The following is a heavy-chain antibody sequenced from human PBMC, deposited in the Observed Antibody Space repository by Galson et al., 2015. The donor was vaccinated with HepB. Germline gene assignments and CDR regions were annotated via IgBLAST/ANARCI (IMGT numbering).Heavy chain of an antibody. CDR1: GFSLNTSGMC. V-gene: IGHV2-70*01. Sequence: PALVKPPQTLTLTCTFSGFSLNTSGMCVSWIRQSPGKALEWLALLDWDDDKYYSTSLKTRLTISKDTSKSQVVLTMTNMDPVDTATYYCARTVGPTPLGYSFDYWGQGTLVTVSS. CDR2: LDWDDDK. CDR3: ARTVGPTPLGYSFDY. D-gene: IGHD1-26*01. J-gene: IGHJ4*02.